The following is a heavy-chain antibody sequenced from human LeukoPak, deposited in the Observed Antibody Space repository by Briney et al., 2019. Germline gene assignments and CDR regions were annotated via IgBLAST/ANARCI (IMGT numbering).Heavy chain of an antibody. CDR3: ARSRNWGYYYYYYMDV. J-gene: IGHJ6*03. Sequence: SETLSLTCAVCGGSFSGYYLSWIRQPPGKGLEGIGEINHSGSTNYNPSLKSRVTISVDTSKNQFSLKLSSVTAADTAVYYCARSRNWGYYYYYYMDVWGKGTTVTVSS. CDR2: INHSGST. V-gene: IGHV4-34*01. D-gene: IGHD7-27*01. CDR1: GGSFSGYY.